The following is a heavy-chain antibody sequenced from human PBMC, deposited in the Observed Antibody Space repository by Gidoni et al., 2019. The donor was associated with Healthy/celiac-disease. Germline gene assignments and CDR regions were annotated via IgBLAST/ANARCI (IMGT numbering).Heavy chain of an antibody. V-gene: IGHV3-21*01. Sequence: EVQLVASGGGLVKPGGSLRPPWAPSGFTFRSYSMNLVRQAPGKGLEWVSSISSSSSYIYYADSVKGRFTISRDNAKNSLYLQMNSLRAEDTAVYYCARDLCSGGSCYSGAFDIWGQGTMVTVSS. CDR3: ARDLCSGGSCYSGAFDI. CDR1: GFTFRSYS. J-gene: IGHJ3*02. CDR2: ISSSSSYI. D-gene: IGHD2-15*01.